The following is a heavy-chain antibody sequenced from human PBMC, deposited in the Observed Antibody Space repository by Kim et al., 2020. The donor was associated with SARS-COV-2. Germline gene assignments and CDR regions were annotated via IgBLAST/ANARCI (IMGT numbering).Heavy chain of an antibody. J-gene: IGHJ3*02. V-gene: IGHV3-15*01. CDR3: TTGGPGPQHVDTAMADAFDI. CDR1: GFTFSNAW. CDR2: IKSKTDGGTT. Sequence: GGSLRLSCAASGFTFSNAWMSWVRQAPGKGLEWVGRIKSKTDGGTTDYAAPVKGRFTISRDDSKNTLYLQMNSLKTEDTAVYYCTTGGPGPQHVDTAMADAFDIWGQGTMVTVSS. D-gene: IGHD5-18*01.